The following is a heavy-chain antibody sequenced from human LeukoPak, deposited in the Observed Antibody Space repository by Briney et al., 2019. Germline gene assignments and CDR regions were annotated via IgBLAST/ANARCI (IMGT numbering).Heavy chain of an antibody. CDR1: GGSISSSNW. V-gene: IGHV4-4*02. D-gene: IGHD1-26*01. J-gene: IGHJ4*02. CDR3: ARDVGATPGYFDY. Sequence: SETLSLTCAVSGGSISSSNWWSWVRQPPGKGLEWIGEIYHSGSTNYNPSLKSRVTISVDTSKNQFSLKLSSVTAADTAVYYCARDVGATPGYFDYWGQGTLVTVSS. CDR2: IYHSGST.